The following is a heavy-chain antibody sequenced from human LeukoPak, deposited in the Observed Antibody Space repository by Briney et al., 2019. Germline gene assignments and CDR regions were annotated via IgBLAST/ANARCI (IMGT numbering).Heavy chain of an antibody. J-gene: IGHJ6*03. CDR1: GYSFTTYW. CDR2: IYPGDSDT. D-gene: IGHD6-13*01. V-gene: IGHV5-51*01. Sequence: GESLQISCKGSGYSFTTYWIGWVRQMPGKGLEWMEIIYPGDSDTRYSPSFQGQVTISADKSINTAYLQWSSLKASDTAMYYCARQSGRLSGDLAAAGNYYYMDVWGKGTTVTVSS. CDR3: ARQSGRLSGDLAAAGNYYYMDV.